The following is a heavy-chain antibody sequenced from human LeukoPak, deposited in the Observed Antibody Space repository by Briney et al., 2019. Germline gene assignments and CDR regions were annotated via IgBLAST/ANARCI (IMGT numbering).Heavy chain of an antibody. D-gene: IGHD3-10*01. CDR1: GGSFSGYY. Sequence: SETLSLTCAVYGGSFSGYYWSWIRQPPGKGLEWIGEINHSGSTNYNPSLKSRVTISVDTSKNQFSLKLSSVTAADTAVYYCARELLWFGEPEGWFDPWGQGTLVTVSS. CDR2: INHSGST. J-gene: IGHJ5*02. V-gene: IGHV4-34*01. CDR3: ARELLWFGEPEGWFDP.